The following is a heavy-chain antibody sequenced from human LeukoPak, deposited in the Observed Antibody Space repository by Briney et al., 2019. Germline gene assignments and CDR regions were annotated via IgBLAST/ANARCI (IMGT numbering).Heavy chain of an antibody. V-gene: IGHV1-18*04. J-gene: IGHJ4*02. D-gene: IGHD3-16*01. CDR2: ISPFLGNT. Sequence: GASVKVSFTASVYTFFLYSVGWVRQAPGQGLEWMAWISPFLGNTVLAQRFQDRITVTTDTSTTTAYMELRNLISDDTAVYYCARDDVDKALDHWGQGTPVTVSS. CDR1: VYTFFLYS. CDR3: ARDDVDKALDH.